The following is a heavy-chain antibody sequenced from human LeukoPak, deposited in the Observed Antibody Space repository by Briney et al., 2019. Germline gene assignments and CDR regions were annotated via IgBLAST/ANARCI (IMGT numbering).Heavy chain of an antibody. D-gene: IGHD3-10*01. V-gene: IGHV4-59*01. CDR1: GGSISSYY. J-gene: IGHJ4*02. CDR3: ARSYGSGSFYYFDY. CDR2: IYYSGST. Sequence: PSETLSLTCTVSGGSISSYYCSWIRQPPGKGLEWIGYIYYSGSTNYNPSLKSRVSISVDTSKNQFSLKLSSLTAAHTAVYYCARSYGSGSFYYFDYWGQGTLVTVSS.